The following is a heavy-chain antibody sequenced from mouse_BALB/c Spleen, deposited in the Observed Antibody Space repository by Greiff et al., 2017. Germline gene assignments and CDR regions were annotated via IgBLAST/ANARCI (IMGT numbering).Heavy chain of an antibody. Sequence: EVKLMESGGDLVKPGGSLKLSCAASGFTFSSYGMSWVRQTPDKRLEWVATISSGGSYTYYPDSVKGRFTISRDNAKNTLYLQMSSLKSEDTAMYYCARLTTVVPYAMDYWGQGTSVTVSS. J-gene: IGHJ4*01. CDR2: ISSGGSYT. CDR3: ARLTTVVPYAMDY. V-gene: IGHV5-6*01. CDR1: GFTFSSYG. D-gene: IGHD1-1*01.